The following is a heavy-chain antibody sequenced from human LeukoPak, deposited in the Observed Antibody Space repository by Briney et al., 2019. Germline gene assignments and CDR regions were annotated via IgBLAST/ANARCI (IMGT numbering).Heavy chain of an antibody. Sequence: GRSLRLPCAASGFTVSTNYMNWVRQAPGKGLEWDSILYSGSDTYYADSVKGRFTISRDSSKNILSLQMNNLRAEDTAVYYCARVGDHFHWYLDLWGRGTLVTVSS. V-gene: IGHV3-53*01. CDR2: LYSGSDT. J-gene: IGHJ2*01. CDR1: GFTVSTNY. CDR3: ARVGDHFHWYLDL. D-gene: IGHD3-10*01.